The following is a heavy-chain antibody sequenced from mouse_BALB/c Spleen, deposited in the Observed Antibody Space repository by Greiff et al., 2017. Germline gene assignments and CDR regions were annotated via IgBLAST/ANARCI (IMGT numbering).Heavy chain of an antibody. Sequence: EVHLVESGGGLVQPGGSRKLSCAASGFTFSSFGMHWVRQAPEKGLEWVAYISSGSSTIYYADTVKGRFTISRDNPKHTLFLQMTSLRSEDTAMYYCARETGHYWGQGTTLTVSS. CDR1: GFTFSSFG. J-gene: IGHJ2*01. V-gene: IGHV5-17*02. CDR2: ISSGSSTI. CDR3: ARETGHY. D-gene: IGHD4-1*01.